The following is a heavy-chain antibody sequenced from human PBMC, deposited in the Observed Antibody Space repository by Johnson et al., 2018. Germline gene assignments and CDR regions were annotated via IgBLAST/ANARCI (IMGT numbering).Heavy chain of an antibody. Sequence: VQLVQSGGGLVKPGGSLRLSCAASGFTFSSYSMNWVRQAPGKGLEWVSYISSSSSTIYYADSVKGRFTISRDNAKNSLHLQMNSLRAEDTAVYYCARSQSAYYGDYVGAEYFQHWGQGTLVTVSS. D-gene: IGHD4-17*01. CDR3: ARSQSAYYGDYVGAEYFQH. J-gene: IGHJ1*01. CDR2: ISSSSSTI. V-gene: IGHV3-48*01. CDR1: GFTFSSYS.